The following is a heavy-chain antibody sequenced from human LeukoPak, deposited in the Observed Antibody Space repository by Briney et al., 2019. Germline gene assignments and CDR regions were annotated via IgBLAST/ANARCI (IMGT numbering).Heavy chain of an antibody. CDR3: AQILSGSDY. D-gene: IGHD6-19*01. J-gene: IGHJ4*02. V-gene: IGHV3-30*03. CDR2: ISYDRSDK. Sequence: GSLRLSCAASGFTFSSYGMHWVRQAPGKGLEWVAVISYDRSDKYYADSVKGRFTISRDNSKNTLYLQMNSLRAEDTAVYYCAQILSGSDYWGQGTLVTVSS. CDR1: GFTFSSYG.